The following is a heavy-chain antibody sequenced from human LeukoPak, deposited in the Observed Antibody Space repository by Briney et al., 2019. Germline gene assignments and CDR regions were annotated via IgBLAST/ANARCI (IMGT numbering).Heavy chain of an antibody. Sequence: GGSLRLSCAASGFTFDDYAMHWVRQAPGKGLEWVSGISWNSGSIGYADSVKGRFTISRDNAKNSLYLQMNSLRAEDTALYYCAKDIVYSSGSHFDYWGQRTLVTVSS. V-gene: IGHV3-9*01. CDR3: AKDIVYSSGSHFDY. J-gene: IGHJ4*02. D-gene: IGHD6-19*01. CDR1: GFTFDDYA. CDR2: ISWNSGSI.